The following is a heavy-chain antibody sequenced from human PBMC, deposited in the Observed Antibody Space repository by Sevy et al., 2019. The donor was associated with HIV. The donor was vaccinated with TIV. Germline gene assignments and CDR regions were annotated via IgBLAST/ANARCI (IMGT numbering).Heavy chain of an antibody. V-gene: IGHV3-30*03. CDR3: LGFCSSTNCRFAY. CDR1: GFTFSDYY. Sequence: GGSLRLSCAASGFTFSDYYMSWIRRAPGKGLEWVADRSYDDITKSYADSVKGRFTISRDNSKNTLYLQMNNLGAEDTALYYSLGFCSSTNCRFAYWGQGTLVTVSS. J-gene: IGHJ4*02. D-gene: IGHD2-2*01. CDR2: RSYDDITK.